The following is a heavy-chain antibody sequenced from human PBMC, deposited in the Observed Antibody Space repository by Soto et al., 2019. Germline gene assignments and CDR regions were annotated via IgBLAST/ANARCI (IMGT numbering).Heavy chain of an antibody. CDR3: AKNYGGNNPGRYFHY. V-gene: IGHV3-23*01. J-gene: IGHJ4*02. CDR1: GFTFDNYG. D-gene: IGHD4-17*01. Sequence: VGSLRLSCAVSGFTFDNYGMSWVRQAPGKGLEWVSVIDAKGDSTYYADSVKGRFTISRDNSKNTLFLQMNSLRADDTAVYYCAKNYGGNNPGRYFHYWGQGTLVTVSS. CDR2: IDAKGDST.